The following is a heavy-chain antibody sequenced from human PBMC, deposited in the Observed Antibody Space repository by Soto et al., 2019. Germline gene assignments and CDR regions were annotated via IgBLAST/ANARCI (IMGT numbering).Heavy chain of an antibody. CDR3: ARVGEWLSPYDY. D-gene: IGHD3-3*01. V-gene: IGHV4-31*03. Sequence: PSETLSLTCTVSGGSISSGGYYWSWIRQHPGKGLEWIGYIYYSGSTYYNPSLKSRVTISVDTSKNQFSLKLSSVTAADTAVYYCARVGEWLSPYDYWGQGTLVTVSS. CDR1: GGSISSGGYY. J-gene: IGHJ4*02. CDR2: IYYSGST.